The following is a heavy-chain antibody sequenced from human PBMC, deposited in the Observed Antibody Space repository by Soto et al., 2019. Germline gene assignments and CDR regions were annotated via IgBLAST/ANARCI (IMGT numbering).Heavy chain of an antibody. Sequence: GGSLRLSCAASGFTFSSYAMHWVRQAPGKGLEWVAVISYDGSNKYYADSVKGRFTISRDNSKNTLYLQMNSLRAEDTAVYYCARGSSSSYYYYGMDVWGQGTTVTVSS. CDR2: ISYDGSNK. CDR3: ARGSSSSYYYYGMDV. V-gene: IGHV3-30-3*01. D-gene: IGHD6-6*01. J-gene: IGHJ6*02. CDR1: GFTFSSYA.